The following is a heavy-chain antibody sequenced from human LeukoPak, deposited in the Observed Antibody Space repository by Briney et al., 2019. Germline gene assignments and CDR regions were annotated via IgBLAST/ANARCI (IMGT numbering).Heavy chain of an antibody. D-gene: IGHD3-3*01. J-gene: IGHJ4*02. CDR2: IYTSGST. Sequence: PSETLSLTCTVSGGSISSYYWSWIRQPAGKGLEWIGRIYTSGSTNYNPSLKSRVTMSVDTSKNQFSLKLSSVTAADTAVYYCAKSESTYYDFWSGYYPLHDLDYWGQGTLVTVSS. CDR3: AKSESTYYDFWSGYYPLHDLDY. V-gene: IGHV4-4*07. CDR1: GGSISSYY.